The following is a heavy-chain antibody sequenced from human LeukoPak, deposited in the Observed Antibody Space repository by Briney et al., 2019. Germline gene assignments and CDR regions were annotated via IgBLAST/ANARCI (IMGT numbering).Heavy chain of an antibody. CDR3: AKWGHYYDSSGYSLPGGFDY. CDR1: GFTFSSFA. D-gene: IGHD3-22*01. V-gene: IGHV3-23*01. Sequence: GGSLRLSCAASGFTFSSFAMSWVRQAPGKGLEWVSAISGNGGSTYYADSVKGRFTIPRDNSKNTLYLQMNSLRAEDTALYYCAKWGHYYDSSGYSLPGGFDYWGQGTLVTVSS. CDR2: ISGNGGST. J-gene: IGHJ4*02.